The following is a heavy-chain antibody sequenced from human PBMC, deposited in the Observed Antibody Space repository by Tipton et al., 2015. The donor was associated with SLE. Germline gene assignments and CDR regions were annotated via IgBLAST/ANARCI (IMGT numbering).Heavy chain of an antibody. D-gene: IGHD4-11*01. Sequence: TLSLTCSVSEYSISSGYFWGWIRQPPGKGLEWIGSIFHSGGTYYNPSLESRVTMSVDTSKNQFSLKLSSVTAADTAVYYCVREGYSNSFDYWGQGTLVTVSS. CDR3: VREGYSNSFDY. V-gene: IGHV4-38-2*02. J-gene: IGHJ4*02. CDR2: IFHSGGT. CDR1: EYSISSGYF.